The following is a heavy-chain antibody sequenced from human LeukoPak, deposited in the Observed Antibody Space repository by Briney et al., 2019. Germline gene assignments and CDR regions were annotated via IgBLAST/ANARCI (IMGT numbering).Heavy chain of an antibody. CDR1: GYTFTSYG. CDR3: AAGNHYDSSGYYSFYWYFDL. J-gene: IGHJ2*01. CDR2: ISAYNGNT. V-gene: IGHV1-18*01. D-gene: IGHD3-22*01. Sequence: ASVKVSCKASGYTFTSYGISWVRQAPGQGLEWMGWISAYNGNTNYAQKLQGRVTMTTDTSTSTAYMELRSLRSDDTAVYYCAAGNHYDSSGYYSFYWYFDLWGRGTLVTVSS.